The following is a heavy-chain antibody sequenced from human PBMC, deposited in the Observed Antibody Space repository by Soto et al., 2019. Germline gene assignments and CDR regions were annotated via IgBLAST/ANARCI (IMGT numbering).Heavy chain of an antibody. V-gene: IGHV1-69*13. D-gene: IGHD6-6*01. CDR3: ARDLKYSSFLTKSYYYVMDV. Sequence: ASVKVSCKASGGTFSSYAISWVRQAPGQGLEWMGGIIPIFGTANYAQKFQGRVTITADESTSTAYMELSSLRSEDTAVYYCARDLKYSSFLTKSYYYVMDVWGQGTTVTVSS. CDR1: GGTFSSYA. CDR2: IIPIFGTA. J-gene: IGHJ6*02.